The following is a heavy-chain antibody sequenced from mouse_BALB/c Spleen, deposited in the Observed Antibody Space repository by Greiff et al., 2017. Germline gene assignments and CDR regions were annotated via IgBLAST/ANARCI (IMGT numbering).Heavy chain of an antibody. J-gene: IGHJ2*01. Sequence: DVMLVESGGDLVKPGGSLKLSCAASGFTFSSYGMSWVRQTPDKRLEWVATISSGGSYTYYPDSVKGRFTISRDNAKNTLYLQMSSLKSEDTAMYYCARQLGPGYYFDYWGQGTTLTVSS. CDR1: GFTFSSYG. CDR2: ISSGGSYT. D-gene: IGHD4-1*01. CDR3: ARQLGPGYYFDY. V-gene: IGHV5-6*02.